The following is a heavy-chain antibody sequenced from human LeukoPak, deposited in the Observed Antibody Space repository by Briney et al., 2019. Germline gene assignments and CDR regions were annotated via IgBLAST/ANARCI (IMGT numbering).Heavy chain of an antibody. CDR2: INHSGST. CDR1: GGSISSGASD. V-gene: IGHV4-31*03. D-gene: IGHD3-22*01. CDR3: ARAARQGFTMIVVPFFYFDL. Sequence: PSQTLSLTCTVSGGSISSGASDWGLIRQHPKRGLEWVGYINHSGSTYYNPSLGSRDTMSVDTSKNQFSLKLSSVTAADSAVYYCARAARQGFTMIVVPFFYFDLWGRGTLVTVSS. J-gene: IGHJ2*01.